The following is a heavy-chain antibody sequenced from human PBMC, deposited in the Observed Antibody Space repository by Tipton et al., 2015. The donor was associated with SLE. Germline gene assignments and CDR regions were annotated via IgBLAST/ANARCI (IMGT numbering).Heavy chain of an antibody. Sequence: TLSLTCTVSGDSFSSGSSSWNWVRQPAGKGLEWIGLIYNSGSTNNNPSLKSRVTISVDTSKNQFSLKLSSVTAADTAVYYCAGTYYDFWSGYLLYWGQGTLVTVSS. CDR1: GDSFSSGSSS. V-gene: IGHV4-61*10. D-gene: IGHD3-3*01. CDR2: IYNSGST. CDR3: AGTYYDFWSGYLLY. J-gene: IGHJ4*02.